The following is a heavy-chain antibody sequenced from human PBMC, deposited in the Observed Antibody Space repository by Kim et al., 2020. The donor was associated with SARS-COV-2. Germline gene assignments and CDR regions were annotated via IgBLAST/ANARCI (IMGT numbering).Heavy chain of an antibody. J-gene: IGHJ6*01. V-gene: IGHV3-9*01. CDR3: AKDVLHDSADY. CDR1: GFTFRDHV. D-gene: IGHD1-1*01. CDR2: IFRDRGVA. Sequence: GGSLRLSCVASGFTFRDHVMNWVRQAPGKGLEWVSAIFRDRGVAGYADSVRGRFTISRDNATNTLYLQMNSLRPEDTAVYYCAKDVLHDSADY.